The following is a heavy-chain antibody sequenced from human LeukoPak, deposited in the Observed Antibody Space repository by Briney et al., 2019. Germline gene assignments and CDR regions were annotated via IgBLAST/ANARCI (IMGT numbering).Heavy chain of an antibody. V-gene: IGHV4-59*12. CDR3: ARGRLRQWLAFDY. Sequence: PSETLSLTCTVSGGSISSYYWSWIRQPPGKGLEWIGYIYYSGSTNYNPSLKSRVTISVDTSKNQFSLKLSSVTAADTAVYYCARGRLRQWLAFDYWGQGTLVTVSS. J-gene: IGHJ4*02. CDR2: IYYSGST. CDR1: GGSISSYY. D-gene: IGHD6-19*01.